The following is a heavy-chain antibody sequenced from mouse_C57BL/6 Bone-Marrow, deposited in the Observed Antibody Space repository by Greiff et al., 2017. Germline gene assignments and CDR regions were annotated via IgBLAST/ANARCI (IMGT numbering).Heavy chain of an antibody. V-gene: IGHV1-85*01. CDR2: IYPRDGGT. Sequence: QVQLKESGPELVKPGASVKLSCKASGYTFTSYDINWVKQRPGQGLEWIGWIYPRDGGTKYNEKFKGKATLTVDTSSSPAYMQLHSLPSEDSAVYFCAREVDFGNYFWFAYRGQGTLVTVSA. CDR3: AREVDFGNYFWFAY. CDR1: GYTFTSYD. J-gene: IGHJ3*01. D-gene: IGHD2-1*01.